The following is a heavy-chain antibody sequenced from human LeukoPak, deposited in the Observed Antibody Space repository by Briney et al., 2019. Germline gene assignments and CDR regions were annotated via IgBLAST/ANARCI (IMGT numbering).Heavy chain of an antibody. CDR2: IWFDGSNT. D-gene: IGHD1-26*01. Sequence: GTSLRLSCTPPGFTFSGYAMHWVRQAPGKGLGWVAVIWFDGSNTYYADSVKGRFTISRDNSKNTLYLQMNSLRAEDTAVYYCARGAQSGGYSGPFDIWGQGTMVTVSS. CDR3: ARGAQSGGYSGPFDI. J-gene: IGHJ3*02. V-gene: IGHV3-33*01. CDR1: GFTFSGYA.